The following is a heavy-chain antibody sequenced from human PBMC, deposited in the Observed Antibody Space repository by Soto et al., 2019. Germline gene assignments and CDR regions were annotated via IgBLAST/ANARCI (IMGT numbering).Heavy chain of an antibody. J-gene: IGHJ5*02. CDR2: IEPSGGKT. Sequence: GASVKVSCKASGYTFTRDQIHWVRQAPGQGLEWMGMIEPSGGKTNYAQKFQGRVTMTRDTSTSTVYMALSSLRSEDTAIYFCGRAMRSLLSITALDTWGQGTLVTVSS. V-gene: IGHV1-46*01. D-gene: IGHD3-10*01. CDR1: GYTFTRDQ. CDR3: GRAMRSLLSITALDT.